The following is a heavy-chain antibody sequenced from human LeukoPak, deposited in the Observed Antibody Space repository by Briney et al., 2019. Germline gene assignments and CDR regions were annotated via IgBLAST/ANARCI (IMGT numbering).Heavy chain of an antibody. Sequence: KPSETLSLTCTVSGGSISSYYWSWIRQPPGKGLEWIGNIYYSGSTNYNPSLKSRVTISVDTSKIQFSLRLSSVTAADTAVYYCARQTSLGFDIWGQGTMVTVSS. CDR1: GGSISSYY. CDR3: ARQTSLGFDI. V-gene: IGHV4-59*08. J-gene: IGHJ3*02. CDR2: IYYSGST.